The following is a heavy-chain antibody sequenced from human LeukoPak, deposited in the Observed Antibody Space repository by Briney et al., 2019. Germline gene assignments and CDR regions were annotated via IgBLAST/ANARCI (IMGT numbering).Heavy chain of an antibody. CDR3: ATGTLNYYDASGFLYYGMDV. J-gene: IGHJ6*02. CDR2: IDPSDSET. V-gene: IGHV5-10-1*01. CDR1: GYSFTSYW. D-gene: IGHD3-22*01. Sequence: GEYLKISCKGSGYSFTSYWISWVRQLPGKGLEWMGRIDPSDSETNYSPSFQGHVTMSCDKSISTAYLQWSSPKASDTAMYYCATGTLNYYDASGFLYYGMDVWGQGTTVTVSS.